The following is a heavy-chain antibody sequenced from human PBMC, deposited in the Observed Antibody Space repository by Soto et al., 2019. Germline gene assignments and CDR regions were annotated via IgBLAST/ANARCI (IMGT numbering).Heavy chain of an antibody. CDR3: AKTLTRGALDY. Sequence: GGSLRLSCAATGSTFSSHDLSWVRHAPGKGLVRISAISGLGASTYYARPMKRPFTITRNNCMKAAYEQMNRLKAQDTAVNDCAKTLTRGALDYWGQGALVTVSS. J-gene: IGHJ4*02. CDR2: ISGLGAST. CDR1: GSTFSSHD. V-gene: IGHV3-23*01.